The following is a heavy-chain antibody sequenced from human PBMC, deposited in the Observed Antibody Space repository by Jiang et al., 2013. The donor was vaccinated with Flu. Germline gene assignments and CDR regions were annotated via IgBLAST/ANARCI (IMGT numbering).Heavy chain of an antibody. V-gene: IGHV5-51*01. CDR2: IYPGDSDT. J-gene: IGHJ4*02. CDR3: ARGVDGDYAYYFDY. Sequence: IGWVRQMPGKGLEWMGIIYPGDSDTRYSPSFQGQVTISADKSISTAYLQWSSLKASDTAMYYCARGVDGDYAYYFDYWGQGTLVTVSS. D-gene: IGHD4-17*01.